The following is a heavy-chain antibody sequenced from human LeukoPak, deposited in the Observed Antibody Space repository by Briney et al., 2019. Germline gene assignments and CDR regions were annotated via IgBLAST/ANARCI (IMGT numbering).Heavy chain of an antibody. D-gene: IGHD3-16*01. CDR1: GFTFSSYA. J-gene: IGHJ3*02. CDR3: ANGAYSVNAFDI. V-gene: IGHV3-23*01. CDR2: ISGSGGST. Sequence: GGSLRLSCAASGFTFSSYAMSWVRQAPGKGLEWVSAISGSGGSTYYADSVKGRFTISRDNSKNTLYLQMISLRAEDTAVYYCANGAYSVNAFDIWGQGTMVTVSS.